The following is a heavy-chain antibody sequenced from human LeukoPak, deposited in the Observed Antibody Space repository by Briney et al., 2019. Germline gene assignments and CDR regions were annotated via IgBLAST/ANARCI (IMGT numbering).Heavy chain of an antibody. CDR2: ISGSGGST. Sequence: GGSLRLSCAAFGFTFSSYAMSWVRQAPGKGLEWVSAISGSGGSTYYADSVKGRFTISRDNSKNTLYLQMNSLRAEDTAVYYCAKDDHYGDYLGLFDYWGQGTLVTVSS. D-gene: IGHD4-17*01. V-gene: IGHV3-23*01. CDR3: AKDDHYGDYLGLFDY. J-gene: IGHJ4*02. CDR1: GFTFSSYA.